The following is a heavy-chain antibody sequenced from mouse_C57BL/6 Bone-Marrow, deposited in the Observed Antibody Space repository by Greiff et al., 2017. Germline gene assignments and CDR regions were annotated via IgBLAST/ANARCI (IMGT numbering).Heavy chain of an antibody. V-gene: IGHV1-19*01. CDR2: INPYNGGT. J-gene: IGHJ2*01. D-gene: IGHD1-1*01. Sequence: VQLQQSGPVLVKPGASVKMSCKASGYTFTDYYMNWVKQSHGKSLEWIGVINPYNGGTSYNQKFKGKATLTVDKSSSTAYMELNSLTSEDSAVYYWARDYYGSRDYWGQGTTLTVSS. CDR1: GYTFTDYY. CDR3: ARDYYGSRDY.